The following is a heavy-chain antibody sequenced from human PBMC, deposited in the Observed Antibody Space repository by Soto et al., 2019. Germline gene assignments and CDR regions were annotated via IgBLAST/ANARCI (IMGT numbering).Heavy chain of an antibody. Sequence: PGGSLRLSCAASGFTFSSYSMNWVRQAPGKGLEWVSSISSSSSYIYYADSVKGRFTISRDNAKNSLYLQMNSLRAEDTAVYYCARDSRQITIFGVVINSYYYGMDVWGQGTTVTVSS. V-gene: IGHV3-21*01. J-gene: IGHJ6*02. D-gene: IGHD3-3*01. CDR2: ISSSSSYI. CDR3: ARDSRQITIFGVVINSYYYGMDV. CDR1: GFTFSSYS.